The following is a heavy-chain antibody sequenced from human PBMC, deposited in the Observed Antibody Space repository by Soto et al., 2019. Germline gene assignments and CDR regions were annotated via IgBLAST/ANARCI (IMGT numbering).Heavy chain of an antibody. D-gene: IGHD6-13*01. CDR1: GGTFSSYA. CDR3: ARDKETRTGQQLAAFDI. V-gene: IGHV1-69*06. Sequence: QVQLVQSGAEVKKPGSSVKVACKAAGGTFSSYAISWVRQAPGQGPEWMGGIIPIFGTANYAQKCQGRVTITADKSTSTAYMELSSLRSEDTAVYYCARDKETRTGQQLAAFDIWGQGTMVTVSS. J-gene: IGHJ3*02. CDR2: IIPIFGTA.